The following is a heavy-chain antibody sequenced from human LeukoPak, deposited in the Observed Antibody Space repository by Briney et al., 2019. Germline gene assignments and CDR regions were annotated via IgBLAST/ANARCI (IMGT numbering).Heavy chain of an antibody. CDR2: ISGSGGST. CDR3: ARDGDTAYGMDV. J-gene: IGHJ6*04. D-gene: IGHD5-18*01. CDR1: GFTFSSYA. V-gene: IGHV3-23*01. Sequence: TGASLRLSCAASGFTFSSYAMSWVRQAPGKGLEWVSAISGSGGSTYYADSVKGRFTISRDNSKSTLYLQMNSLRAEDTAVYSCARDGDTAYGMDVWGKGTTVTVSS.